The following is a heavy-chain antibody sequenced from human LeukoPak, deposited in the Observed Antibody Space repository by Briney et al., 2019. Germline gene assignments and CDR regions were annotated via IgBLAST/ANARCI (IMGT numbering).Heavy chain of an antibody. J-gene: IGHJ5*02. CDR1: GYTFTGYY. Sequence: ASVKVSCKASGYTFTGYYMHWVRQAPGQGLEWMGWINPNSGGTNYAQKFQGRVTMTRDTSIGTAYMELSRLRSDDTAVYYCALTGPGSSSHYIWFDPWGQGTLVTVSS. CDR3: ALTGPGSSSHYIWFDP. CDR2: INPNSGGT. D-gene: IGHD2-15*01. V-gene: IGHV1-2*02.